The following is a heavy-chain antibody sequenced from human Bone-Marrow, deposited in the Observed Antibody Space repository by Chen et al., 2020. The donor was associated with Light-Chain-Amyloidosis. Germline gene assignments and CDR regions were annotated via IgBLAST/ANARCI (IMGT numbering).Heavy chain of an antibody. J-gene: IGHJ6*02. Sequence: QVQLVQSGAEVKKPGASVKVSCKASGYTFTGYYMHWVRQAPGQGLEWMGWINPNSGGTNYAQKLQGWVTMTRDTSISTAYMELSRLRSDDTAVYYCARGEVTTSFYYYGMDVWGQGTTVTVSS. CDR1: GYTFTGYY. D-gene: IGHD4-17*01. CDR2: INPNSGGT. V-gene: IGHV1-2*04. CDR3: ARGEVTTSFYYYGMDV.